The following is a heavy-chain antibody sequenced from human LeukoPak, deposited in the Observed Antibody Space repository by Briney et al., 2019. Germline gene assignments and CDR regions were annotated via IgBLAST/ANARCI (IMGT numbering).Heavy chain of an antibody. CDR3: ARGSRGGYNWFDP. J-gene: IGHJ5*02. D-gene: IGHD3-16*01. V-gene: IGHV4-39*07. Sequence: PSETLSLTCSVSGDSVRNDFYYWGWIRQPPGKGLEWVACLSHAGNTWYNPSLESRLSISVDTSKNQFSLRLNSVTAADTALYYCARGSRGGYNWFDPWGQGTLVIVSS. CDR1: GDSVRNDFYY. CDR2: LSHAGNT.